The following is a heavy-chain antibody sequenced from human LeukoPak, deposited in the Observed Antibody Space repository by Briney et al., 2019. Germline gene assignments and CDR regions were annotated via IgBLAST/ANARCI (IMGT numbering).Heavy chain of an antibody. D-gene: IGHD3-22*01. CDR2: IYTSGST. CDR3: ARDGGASGYYPIDAFDI. CDR1: GGSISSYY. J-gene: IGHJ3*02. V-gene: IGHV4-4*07. Sequence: SETLSLTRTVSGGSISSYYWSWIRQPAGKRLEWIGRIYTSGSTNYNPSLKSRVTMSVDTSKNQFSLKLSSVTAADTAVYYCARDGGASGYYPIDAFDIWGQGTMVTVSS.